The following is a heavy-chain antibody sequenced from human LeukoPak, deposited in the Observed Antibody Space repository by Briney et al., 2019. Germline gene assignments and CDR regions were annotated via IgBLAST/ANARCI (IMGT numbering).Heavy chain of an antibody. CDR1: GGSISSYY. CDR2: IYYSGST. CDR3: ARLTSGTHPNFDY. V-gene: IGHV4-59*08. Sequence: PSETLSLTCTVSGGSISSYYWSWIRQPPGKGLEWIGYIYYSGSTNYNPSLKSRVTISIDASKNQFSLKLSSVTAADTAVYYCARLTSGTHPNFDYWGQGTLVTVSS. D-gene: IGHD3-10*01. J-gene: IGHJ4*02.